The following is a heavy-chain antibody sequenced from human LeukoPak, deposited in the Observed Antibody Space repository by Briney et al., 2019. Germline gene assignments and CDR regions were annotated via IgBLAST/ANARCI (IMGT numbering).Heavy chain of an antibody. V-gene: IGHV4-39*07. J-gene: IGHJ4*02. CDR1: GFTVSSNY. CDR2: IYYSGST. CDR3: ARGRYYFDY. Sequence: GSLRLSCAASGFTVSSNYMSWVRQAPGKGLEWIGSIYYSGSTYYSPSLKSRVTISVDTSKNQFSLKLSSVTAADTAVYYCARGRYYFDYWGQGTLVTVSS.